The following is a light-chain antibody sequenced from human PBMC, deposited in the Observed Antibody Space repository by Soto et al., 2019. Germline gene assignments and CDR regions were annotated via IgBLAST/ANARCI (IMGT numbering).Light chain of an antibody. CDR1: SSAFGFFNF. V-gene: IGLV2-14*01. CDR3: SSYTSSTTYV. CDR2: DFS. J-gene: IGLJ1*01. Sequence: LTQPASVSASPGQSIAISCTGTSSAFGFFNFVSWYQQHPGYAPKLMFYDFSNLLLGFFIRFSGSKSGNTASLTISGLQAEDEADYYCSSYTSSTTYVFGTGTKVTVL.